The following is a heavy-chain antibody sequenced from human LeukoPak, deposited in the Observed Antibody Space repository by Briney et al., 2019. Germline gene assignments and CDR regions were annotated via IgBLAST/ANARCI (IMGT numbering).Heavy chain of an antibody. CDR1: GYTFSRYG. CDR3: AKARWGSADFWDH. V-gene: IGHV3-23*01. CDR2: ISDRGGST. J-gene: IGHJ4*02. Sequence: PGGSLRLACAASGYTFSRYGMTWVRQAQGEGLEWVASISDRGGSTYYADSVKDRFTISRDNSKNTLYLQMNSLRAEDTAVYYCAKARWGSADFWDHWGQGTRVTVSS. D-gene: IGHD7-27*01.